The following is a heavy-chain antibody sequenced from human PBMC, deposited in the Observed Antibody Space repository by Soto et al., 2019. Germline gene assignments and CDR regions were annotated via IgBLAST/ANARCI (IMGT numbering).Heavy chain of an antibody. J-gene: IGHJ5*02. D-gene: IGHD3-10*01. Sequence: ESQLVESGEGLVQPGGSLRLSCEASGFIFKNYAMVWVRQGPGKGLEWVSSISWNSGNLDYGDSVKGRFTISRDNAKNSLYLQMNSLRTEDTAWYFCAKAPVYGSGGWFDPWGQGTLVTVSS. V-gene: IGHV3-9*01. CDR2: ISWNSGNL. CDR1: GFIFKNYA. CDR3: AKAPVYGSGGWFDP.